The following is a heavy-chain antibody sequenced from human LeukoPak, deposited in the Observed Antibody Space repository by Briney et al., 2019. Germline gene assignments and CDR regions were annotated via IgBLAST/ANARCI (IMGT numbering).Heavy chain of an antibody. J-gene: IGHJ4*02. CDR1: GFTFSSYG. CDR3: AKDGGYSNDY. CDR2: ISYDGSNK. D-gene: IGHD6-13*01. Sequence: GGSLRLSCAATGFTFSSYGVHWVRQAPGKGLEWVAVISYDGSNKYYADSVKGRFTISRDNSKNTLYLQMNSLRAEDTAVYYCAKDGGYSNDYWGQGTLVTVSS. V-gene: IGHV3-30*18.